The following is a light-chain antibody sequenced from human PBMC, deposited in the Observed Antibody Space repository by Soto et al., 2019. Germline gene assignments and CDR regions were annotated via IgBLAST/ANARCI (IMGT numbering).Light chain of an antibody. CDR3: DSYASSRAYV. J-gene: IGLJ1*01. Sequence: QSALTQPASVSASPGQSITISCTGISSDVGGYNYVSWYQEHPGKAPKLIIHEVTNRPSGVSNRFSGSKSANTASLTVSGLQAEDEADYYCDSYASSRAYVFGIGTKVTV. CDR2: EVT. CDR1: SSDVGGYNY. V-gene: IGLV2-14*01.